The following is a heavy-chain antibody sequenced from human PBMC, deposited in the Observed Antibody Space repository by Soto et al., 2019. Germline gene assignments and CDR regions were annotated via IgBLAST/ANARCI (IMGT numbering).Heavy chain of an antibody. V-gene: IGHV4-59*01. D-gene: IGHD5-12*01. J-gene: IGHJ4*02. Sequence: SETLSLTCTVSSGSITGYYWSWVRQPPGKGLEWIGYIYYSGTHNYNPSLSSRLTISVDTSKNLFSLKLNSVTAADTAVYYCARVQMAPLYFDDWGQGTLVTVSS. CDR1: SGSITGYY. CDR2: IYYSGTH. CDR3: ARVQMAPLYFDD.